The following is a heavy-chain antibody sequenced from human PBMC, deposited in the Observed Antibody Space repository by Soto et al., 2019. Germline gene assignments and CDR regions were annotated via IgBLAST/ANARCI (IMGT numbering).Heavy chain of an antibody. CDR1: VDSMTSPPYY. Sequence: SETLSLTCNVSVDSMTSPPYYWGWIRHPPGKGLEWIGTVYYSGATYYNPSLRGRLTVSADTSKNYFSLRLTSVTAADTAVYYCAQHDDWFDPWGQGILVTVSS. CDR3: AQHDDWFDP. D-gene: IGHD3-16*01. J-gene: IGHJ5*02. CDR2: VYYSGAT. V-gene: IGHV4-39*02.